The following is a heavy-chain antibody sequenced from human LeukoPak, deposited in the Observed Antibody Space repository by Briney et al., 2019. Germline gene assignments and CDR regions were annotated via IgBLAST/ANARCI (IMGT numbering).Heavy chain of an antibody. V-gene: IGHV4-4*07. CDR2: IYSTGST. CDR1: GGSISSYY. D-gene: IGHD6-13*01. CDR3: AKQIASAGTAGFDF. J-gene: IGHJ4*02. Sequence: SETLSLTCTVSGGSISSYYWSWIRQPAGKGLEWIGRIYSTGSTNYNPSLKSRVTMSVDTSKNQFSLRLRSVTAADTAVYYCAKQIASAGTAGFDFWGQGTLVTVSS.